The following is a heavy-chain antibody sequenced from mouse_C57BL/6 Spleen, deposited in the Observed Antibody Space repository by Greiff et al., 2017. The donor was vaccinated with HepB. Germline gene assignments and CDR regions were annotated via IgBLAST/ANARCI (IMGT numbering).Heavy chain of an antibody. CDR2: IDPSDSET. Sequence: QVQLQQSGAELVRPGSSVKLSCKASGYTFTSYWMHWVKQRPLQGLEWIGNIDPSDSETHYNQKFKDKATLTVDKSSSTAYMQLSSLTSEDSAVYYCARGTYYSNLYAMDYWGQGTSVTVSS. J-gene: IGHJ4*01. D-gene: IGHD2-5*01. CDR3: ARGTYYSNLYAMDY. CDR1: GYTFTSYW. V-gene: IGHV1-52*01.